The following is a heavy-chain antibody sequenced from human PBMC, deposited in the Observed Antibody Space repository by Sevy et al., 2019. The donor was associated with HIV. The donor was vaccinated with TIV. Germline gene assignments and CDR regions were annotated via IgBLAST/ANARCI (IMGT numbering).Heavy chain of an antibody. Sequence: GGSLRLSCVVSGFDIRSDYMSWVRQAPGKGLEWVSHIYAGGTAYYADSVKGRFTFSRDDSKNTVSLQMRSLRVEDSAVYYCASESCSRGSCFFDYWGQGIQVTVSS. CDR1: GFDIRSDY. V-gene: IGHV3-53*01. D-gene: IGHD2-15*01. CDR2: IYAGGTA. CDR3: ASESCSRGSCFFDY. J-gene: IGHJ4*02.